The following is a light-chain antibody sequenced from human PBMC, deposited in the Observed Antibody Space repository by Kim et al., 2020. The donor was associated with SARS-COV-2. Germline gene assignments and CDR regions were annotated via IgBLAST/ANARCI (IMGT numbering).Light chain of an antibody. CDR2: GAS. V-gene: IGKV3-20*01. CDR1: QSVSSNY. J-gene: IGKJ1*01. CDR3: QQYSSSPAT. Sequence: EIVLTQSPGTLSLSPGERATLSCRASQSVSSNYLAWYQQKPGQAPRLLIYGASSRATGIPDRFSDSGSGTDFTLTITRLEPEDFAVYYCQQYSSSPATFGQGTKLEI.